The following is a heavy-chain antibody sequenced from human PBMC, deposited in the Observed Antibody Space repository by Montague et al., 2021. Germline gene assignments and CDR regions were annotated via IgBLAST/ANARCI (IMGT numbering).Heavy chain of an antibody. D-gene: IGHD3-10*01. CDR1: GDSISSYEYY. V-gene: IGHV4-4*07. CDR3: AGDSPVVEPWVGEHKGAFDI. J-gene: IGHJ3*02. CDR2: VYKRGDT. Sequence: SETLSLTCSDSGDSISSYEYYWTWIRQPAGRGLEWIGRVYKRGDTNTNPSLRSRLTLSVDTSKNHFSLTLTSVTAADTAVYFCAGDSPVVEPWVGEHKGAFDIWGQGTMVTVSS.